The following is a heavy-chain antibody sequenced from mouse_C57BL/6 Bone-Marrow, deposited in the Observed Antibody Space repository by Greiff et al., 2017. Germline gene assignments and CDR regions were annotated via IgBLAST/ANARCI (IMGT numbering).Heavy chain of an antibody. J-gene: IGHJ2*01. CDR3: ARESTYYDYDGGGY. Sequence: VQLQQSGAELARPGASVKLSCKASGYTFTSYGISWVKQRTGQGLEWIGEIYPRSGNTYYTEKFKGKATLTVDKSSSTAYLELRSLTSEDSAVYFCARESTYYDYDGGGYWGKGTTLTVSS. D-gene: IGHD2-4*01. CDR1: GYTFTSYG. CDR2: IYPRSGNT. V-gene: IGHV1-81*01.